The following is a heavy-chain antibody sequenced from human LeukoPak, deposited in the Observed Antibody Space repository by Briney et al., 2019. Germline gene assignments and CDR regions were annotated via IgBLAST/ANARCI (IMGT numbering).Heavy chain of an antibody. Sequence: GGSLRLSCAASGFTFSSYEMNWVRQAPGKGLEWVSSISSSSSYIYYADSVKGRFTISRDNAKNSLYLQMNSLRAEDTAVYYCARAAPRYDSSGYLFDYWGQGTLVTVSS. CDR2: ISSSSSYI. CDR3: ARAAPRYDSSGYLFDY. D-gene: IGHD3-22*01. J-gene: IGHJ4*02. CDR1: GFTFSSYE. V-gene: IGHV3-21*01.